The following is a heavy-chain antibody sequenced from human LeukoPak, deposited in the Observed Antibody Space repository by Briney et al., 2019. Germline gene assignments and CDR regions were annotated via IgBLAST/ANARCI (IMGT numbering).Heavy chain of an antibody. J-gene: IGHJ5*02. CDR2: IYYSGST. V-gene: IGHV4-59*08. D-gene: IGHD1-20*01. CDR1: GGSISSYY. CDR3: TGYRYSWYWFDP. Sequence: PSETLSLTCTVSGGSISSYYWSWIRQPPGKGLEWIGYIYYSGSTNYNPSLKSRVTISVDASKNQFSLRLSSVTAPDTAVYYCTGYRYSWYWFDPWGQGALVTVSS.